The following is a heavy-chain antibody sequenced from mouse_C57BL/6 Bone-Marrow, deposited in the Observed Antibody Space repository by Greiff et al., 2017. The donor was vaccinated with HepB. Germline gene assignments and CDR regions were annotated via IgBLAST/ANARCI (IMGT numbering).Heavy chain of an antibody. V-gene: IGHV5-2*01. CDR3: ARGMVTRGVDY. Sequence: EVKLMESGGGLVQPGESLKLSCESNEYEFPSHDMSWVLKTPEKRLELVAAINSDGGSTYYPDTMERRFIISRDNTKKTLYLQMSSLRSEDTALYYCARGMVTRGVDYWGQGTTLTVSS. J-gene: IGHJ2*01. CDR1: EYEFPSHD. CDR2: INSDGGST. D-gene: IGHD2-2*01.